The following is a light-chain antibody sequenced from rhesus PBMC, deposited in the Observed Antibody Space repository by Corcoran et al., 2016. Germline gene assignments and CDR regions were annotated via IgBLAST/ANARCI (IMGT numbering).Light chain of an antibody. CDR3: QQYSNWPPLT. J-gene: IGKJ4*01. V-gene: IGKV3-35*01. CDR1: QSVSSS. CDR2: DAS. Sequence: EIVLTQSPATLSLSPGERATLSCRASQSVSSSLAWYPQNPGQAPRPLIYDASRRATGIPERVSGSWSVTDFTLTISSLEPEDVGVYYFQQYSNWPPLTFGGGTKVELK.